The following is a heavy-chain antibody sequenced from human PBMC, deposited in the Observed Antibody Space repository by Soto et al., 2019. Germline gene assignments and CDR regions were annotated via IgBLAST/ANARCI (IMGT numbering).Heavy chain of an antibody. CDR1: GGSFSGYY. J-gene: IGHJ5*02. V-gene: IGHV4-34*01. CDR3: ARGHGQYDFCTGHMGDWFDP. Sequence: KSSQTLSLTCAVYGGSFSGYYWRWIRQPPGKGLEWIGEINHSGSTNYNPSLKSRVTISVDTSKNQFSLKLSSVTAADTAVYYCARGHGQYDFCTGHMGDWFDPWGQGSLVTVSS. CDR2: INHSGST. D-gene: IGHD3-3*01.